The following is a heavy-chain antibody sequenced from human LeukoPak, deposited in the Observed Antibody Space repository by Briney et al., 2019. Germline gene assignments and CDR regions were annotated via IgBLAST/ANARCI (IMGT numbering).Heavy chain of an antibody. CDR2: INHSGST. J-gene: IGHJ4*02. CDR3: ARGKLTLLPPKWPYYDSSGYYGLFDY. V-gene: IGHV4-34*01. Sequence: SETLSLTCAVYGGSFSGYYWSWIRQPPGKGLEWIGEINHSGSTNYNPSLKSRVTISVDTSKNQFSLKLSSVTAADTAVYYCARGKLTLLPPKWPYYDSSGYYGLFDYWGQGTLVTVSS. CDR1: GGSFSGYY. D-gene: IGHD3-22*01.